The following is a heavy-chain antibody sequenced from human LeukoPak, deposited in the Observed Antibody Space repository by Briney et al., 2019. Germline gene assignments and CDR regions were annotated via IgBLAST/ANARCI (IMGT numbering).Heavy chain of an antibody. Sequence: TSETLSLTCTVSGGSITGYYWSWIRQPPGKGLEWIGYIYYSGSTNYNPSLKSRVTISVDMSKKQFSLKLTSVTAADTAVYYCARANYFDYWGQGTLVTVSS. J-gene: IGHJ4*02. CDR1: GGSITGYY. V-gene: IGHV4-59*01. CDR2: IYYSGST. CDR3: ARANYFDY.